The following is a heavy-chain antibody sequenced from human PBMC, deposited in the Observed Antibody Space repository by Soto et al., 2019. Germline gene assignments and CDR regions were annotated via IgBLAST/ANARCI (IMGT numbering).Heavy chain of an antibody. V-gene: IGHV5-51*01. CDR1: GYRFTSNW. J-gene: IGHJ3*02. Sequence: LGESLNLSCEGSGYRFTSNWVGWVRQMPGKGLEWMGIIYPGDSETRYSPSFQGQVTISADKSISTAYLQWSSLKASDTAMYYCARQAEVADGAFDSWGQGTMVTVS. CDR2: IYPGDSET. CDR3: ARQAEVADGAFDS.